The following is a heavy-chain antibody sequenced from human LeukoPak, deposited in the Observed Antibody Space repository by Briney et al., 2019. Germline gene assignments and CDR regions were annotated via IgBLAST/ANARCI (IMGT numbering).Heavy chain of an antibody. CDR1: GYSFTGSW. CDR3: ARLGTYYDILTGYYSDY. Sequence: GESLKISCKASGYSFTGSWIGWVRQTPGKGLEWMGIIYPGDSDTRYSPSFQGQVTISADKSISTAYLQWSSLKASDTAMYYRARLGTYYDILTGYYSDYWGQGTLVTVSS. CDR2: IYPGDSDT. V-gene: IGHV5-51*01. D-gene: IGHD3-9*01. J-gene: IGHJ4*02.